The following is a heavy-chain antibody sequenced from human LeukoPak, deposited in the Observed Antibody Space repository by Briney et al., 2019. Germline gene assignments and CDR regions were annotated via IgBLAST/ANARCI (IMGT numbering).Heavy chain of an antibody. Sequence: GGSLRLSCVASGFTFSSFSMSWVRQAPGKGLEWVSSISSSSSYIYYADSVKGRFTISRDNAKNSLYLQMNSLRAEDTAVYYCAKDRVTLVDYWGQGTLVTVSS. CDR2: ISSSSSYI. V-gene: IGHV3-21*04. CDR1: GFTFSSFS. J-gene: IGHJ4*02. CDR3: AKDRVTLVDY. D-gene: IGHD6-6*01.